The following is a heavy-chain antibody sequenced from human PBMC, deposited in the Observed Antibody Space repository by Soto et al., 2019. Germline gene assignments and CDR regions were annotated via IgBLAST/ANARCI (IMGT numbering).Heavy chain of an antibody. Sequence: EVQLVESGGGLVKPGGSLRLSCAASGFTLSSYSMNWVRQAPGKGLEWVSSISSSSSYIYYADSVKGRFTISRDNAKNSLYLQMNSLRAEDTAVYYCARGSSSFQVYYYYYMDVWGKGTTVTVSS. CDR2: ISSSSSYI. J-gene: IGHJ6*03. D-gene: IGHD6-13*01. CDR1: GFTLSSYS. CDR3: ARGSSSFQVYYYYYMDV. V-gene: IGHV3-21*01.